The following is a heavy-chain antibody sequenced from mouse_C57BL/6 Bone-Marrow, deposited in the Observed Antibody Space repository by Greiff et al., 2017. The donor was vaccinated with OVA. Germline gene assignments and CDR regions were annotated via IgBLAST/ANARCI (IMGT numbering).Heavy chain of an antibody. D-gene: IGHD4-1*01. CDR3: ARDGKANWVCLD. Sequence: EVQGVESGGGLVKPGGSLKLSCAASGFTFSSYAMSWVRQTPEKRLEWVATISDGGSYTYYPDNVKGRFTISRDNAKNNLYLQMSHLKSEDTAMYYCARDGKANWVCLDWGQGTLVTVSA. J-gene: IGHJ3*01. V-gene: IGHV5-4*01. CDR2: ISDGGSYT. CDR1: GFTFSSYA.